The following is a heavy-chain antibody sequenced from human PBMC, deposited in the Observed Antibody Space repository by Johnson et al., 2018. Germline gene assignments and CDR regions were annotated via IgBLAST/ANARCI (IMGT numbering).Heavy chain of an antibody. D-gene: IGHD1-26*01. J-gene: IGHJ1*01. CDR3: ATELPYRVPISVHNEYFHH. Sequence: QVQLVESGGGVVQPGRSLRLSCAASGFTFSSYGMHWVRQAPGKGLEWVAVIWYDGSNKYYADSVKGRFTISRDDSQNTLYLQMNSLRADDTAVYYCATELPYRVPISVHNEYFHHWGQGTLVTVSS. CDR2: IWYDGSNK. CDR1: GFTFSSYG. V-gene: IGHV3-33*08.